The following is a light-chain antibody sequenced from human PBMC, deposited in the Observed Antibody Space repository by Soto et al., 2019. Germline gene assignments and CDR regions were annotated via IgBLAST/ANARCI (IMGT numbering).Light chain of an antibody. CDR1: NSKIGAAYD. J-gene: IGLJ2*01. V-gene: IGLV1-40*01. CDR3: QSYDSDLNAVS. CDR2: INS. Sequence: QSVLTQPPAVSGAIGQNVTIYCTGTNSKIGAAYDIHWYQRRPGSAPKLLMYINSIRPSRVPDRFSGSKSPTSASLVIAGLQVEYEADYYCQSYDSDLNAVSFGGGTNVTVL.